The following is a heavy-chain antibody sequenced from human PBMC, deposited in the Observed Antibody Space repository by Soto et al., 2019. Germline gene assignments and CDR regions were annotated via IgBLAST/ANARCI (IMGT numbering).Heavy chain of an antibody. V-gene: IGHV4-4*02. CDR3: ARVRYYGSGSYFH. CDR2: IYHSGST. CDR1: GGSISSSNW. D-gene: IGHD3-10*01. Sequence: SETLSLTCAVSGGSISSSNWWSWVRQPPGKGLEWIGEIYHSGSTNYNPSLKSRVTISVDKSKNQFSLKLSSVTAADTAVYYCARVRYYGSGSYFHWGQGTRVTSPQ. J-gene: IGHJ4*02.